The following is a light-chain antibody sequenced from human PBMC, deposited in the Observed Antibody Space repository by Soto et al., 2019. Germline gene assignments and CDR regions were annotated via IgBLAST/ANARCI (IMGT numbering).Light chain of an antibody. Sequence: DIQMTQSPSSLSASVGDRVTITCQASHDITSYLNWYQHNPGKAPKLLNYDASILEAGVPSRFSGSGSGTDFTFTIGSLQPEDVATYYCQKCDYLPIFGPGTTVDFK. CDR2: DAS. CDR3: QKCDYLPI. V-gene: IGKV1-33*01. CDR1: HDITSY. J-gene: IGKJ3*01.